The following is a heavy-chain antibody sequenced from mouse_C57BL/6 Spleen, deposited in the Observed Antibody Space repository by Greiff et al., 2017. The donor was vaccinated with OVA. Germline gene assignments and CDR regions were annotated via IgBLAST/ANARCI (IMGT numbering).Heavy chain of an antibody. CDR1: GYAFSSSW. Sequence: VQLQQSGPELVKPGASVKISCKASGYAFSSSWMNWVKQRPGKGLEWIGRIYPGDGDTNYNGKFKGKATLTADKSSSTAYMQLSSLTSEDSAVYFCAKPGIYDGYYGYWGQGTTLTVSS. D-gene: IGHD2-3*01. J-gene: IGHJ2*01. CDR3: AKPGIYDGYYGY. V-gene: IGHV1-82*01. CDR2: IYPGDGDT.